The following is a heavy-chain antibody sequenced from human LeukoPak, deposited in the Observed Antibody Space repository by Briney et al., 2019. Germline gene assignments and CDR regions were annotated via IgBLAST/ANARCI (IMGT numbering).Heavy chain of an antibody. Sequence: GGSLRLSCAPSGFSLSSYTMNWVRQAPGKGLEWVSIISSSSYIYYADSVKGRFTISRDNAKNALYLQMNSLRVEDTAVYYCARDGRCGGDCFASWGQGTLVTVSS. D-gene: IGHD2-21*02. J-gene: IGHJ4*02. V-gene: IGHV3-21*01. CDR2: ISSSSYI. CDR1: GFSLSSYT. CDR3: ARDGRCGGDCFAS.